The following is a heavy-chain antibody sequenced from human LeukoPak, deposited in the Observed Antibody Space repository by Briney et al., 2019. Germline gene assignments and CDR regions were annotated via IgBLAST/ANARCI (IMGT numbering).Heavy chain of an antibody. J-gene: IGHJ4*02. CDR1: GFTFSSYS. D-gene: IGHD7-27*01. Sequence: PGGSLRLSCAASGFTFSSYSMNWVRQAPGKGLEWVSYISSSSSTIYYADSVKGRFTISRDNAENSLYLQMNSLRDEDTAVYYCARGITGGRTGFDYWGQGTLVTVSS. V-gene: IGHV3-48*02. CDR3: ARGITGGRTGFDY. CDR2: ISSSSSTI.